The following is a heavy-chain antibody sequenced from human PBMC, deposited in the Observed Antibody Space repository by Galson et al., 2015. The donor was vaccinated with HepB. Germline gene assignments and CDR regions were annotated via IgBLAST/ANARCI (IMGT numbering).Heavy chain of an antibody. V-gene: IGHV3-23*01. D-gene: IGHD3-10*02. CDR2: IGGSGDST. Sequence: SLRLSCAASGFTFSSYAMSWVRQAPGKGLEWVSVIGGSGDSTNYADSVKGRFTISRDNSKNTLYVQMNSLRAEDTAVYYCAKDMLETPYYFDYWGQGTLVTVSS. J-gene: IGHJ4*02. CDR1: GFTFSSYA. CDR3: AKDMLETPYYFDY.